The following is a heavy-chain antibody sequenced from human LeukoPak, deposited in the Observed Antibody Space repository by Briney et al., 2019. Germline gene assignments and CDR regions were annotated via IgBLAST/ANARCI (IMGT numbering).Heavy chain of an antibody. CDR3: ARDLVYDYVWGSYRSEMGFDY. J-gene: IGHJ4*02. Sequence: GGSLRLSCAASGFTFSSYWMSWVRQAPGKGLEWVANIKQDGSEKYYVDSVKGRFTISRDNAKNSLYLQMNSLRAEDTAVYYCARDLVYDYVWGSYRSEMGFDYWGQGTLVTVSS. D-gene: IGHD3-16*02. CDR2: IKQDGSEK. V-gene: IGHV3-7*01. CDR1: GFTFSSYW.